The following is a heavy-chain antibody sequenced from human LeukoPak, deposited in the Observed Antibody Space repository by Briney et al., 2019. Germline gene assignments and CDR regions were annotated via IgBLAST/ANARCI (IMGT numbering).Heavy chain of an antibody. D-gene: IGHD6-19*01. CDR3: ARGKQSSGWPRRFDP. J-gene: IGHJ5*02. V-gene: IGHV4-34*01. CDR1: GGSFSGYY. CDR2: INHSGST. Sequence: SSETLSLTCAVYGGSFSGYYWSWIHQPPGKGLEWIGEINHSGSTNYNPSLKSRVTISVDTSKNQFSLKLSSVTAADTAVYYCARGKQSSGWPRRFDPWGQGTLVTVSS.